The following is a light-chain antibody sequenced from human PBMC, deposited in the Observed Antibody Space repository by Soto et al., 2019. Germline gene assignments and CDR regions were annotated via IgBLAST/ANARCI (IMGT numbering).Light chain of an antibody. Sequence: QAVVTQSPSVSAAPGQKVTISCSGSSSNIGNNYVSWYQQLPGTAPKLLIYDNNKRPSGIADRFSGSKSGTSGTLDITGLQTGDEADYYCATWYGSLPGEVFGGGTKVTVL. CDR2: DNN. J-gene: IGLJ2*01. CDR3: ATWYGSLPGEV. V-gene: IGLV1-51*01. CDR1: SSNIGNNY.